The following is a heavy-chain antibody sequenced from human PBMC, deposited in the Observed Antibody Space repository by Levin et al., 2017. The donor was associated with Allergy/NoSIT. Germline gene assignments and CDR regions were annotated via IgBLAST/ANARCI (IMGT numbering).Heavy chain of an antibody. CDR2: IYYSGST. CDR1: GGSISSYY. CDR3: ARGGQNWGRFDY. V-gene: IGHV4-59*01. J-gene: IGHJ4*02. D-gene: IGHD7-27*01. Sequence: SETLSLTCTVSGGSISSYYWSWIRQPPGKGLEWIGYIYYSGSTNSNPSLKSRVTISVDTSKNQFSLKLSSVTAADTAVYYCARGGQNWGRFDYWGQGTLVTVSS.